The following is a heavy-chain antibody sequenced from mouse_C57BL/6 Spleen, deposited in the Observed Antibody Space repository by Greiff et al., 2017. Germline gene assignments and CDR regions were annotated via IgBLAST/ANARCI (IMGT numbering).Heavy chain of an antibody. J-gene: IGHJ4*01. V-gene: IGHV1-64*01. CDR3: GREEDSNYDAMDY. Sequence: QVQLQQSGAELVKPGASVKLSCKASGYTFTSYWMHWVKQRPGQGLEWIGMIHPNSGSTNYNEKFKSKATLTVDKSSSTAYMQLSSLTSEDSAVYYCGREEDSNYDAMDYWGQGTSVTVSS. CDR1: GYTFTSYW. CDR2: IHPNSGST. D-gene: IGHD2-5*01.